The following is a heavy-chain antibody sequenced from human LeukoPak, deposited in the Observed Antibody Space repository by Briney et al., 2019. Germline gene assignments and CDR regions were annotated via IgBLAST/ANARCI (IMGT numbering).Heavy chain of an antibody. D-gene: IGHD3-16*02. J-gene: IGHJ4*02. V-gene: IGHV3-23*01. Sequence: GGSLRLSCAASGFTFSSYAMSWVRQAPGKGLEWVSAISGSGGSTYYADSVKGRFTISRDNSKNTLYLQMNSLRAEDTAVYYCAKDLSIMITFGGVIVIPVFDYWGQGTLVTVSS. CDR2: ISGSGGST. CDR3: AKDLSIMITFGGVIVIPVFDY. CDR1: GFTFSSYA.